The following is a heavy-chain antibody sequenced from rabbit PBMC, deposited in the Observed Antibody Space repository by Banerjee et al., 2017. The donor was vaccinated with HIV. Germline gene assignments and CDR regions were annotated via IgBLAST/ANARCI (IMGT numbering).Heavy chain of an antibody. Sequence: QQLEESGGGLVKPGGTLTLTCKASGIDFTSYYYMCWVRQAPGKGLELIACIYTSTNSTWYANWVNGRFTISSSTSLNSVDLKMTSLTAADTATYFCARYISGWDYFDLWGQGTLVTVS. CDR2: IYTSTNST. CDR3: ARYISGWDYFDL. J-gene: IGHJ4*01. D-gene: IGHD4-1*01. CDR1: GIDFTSYYY. V-gene: IGHV1S43*01.